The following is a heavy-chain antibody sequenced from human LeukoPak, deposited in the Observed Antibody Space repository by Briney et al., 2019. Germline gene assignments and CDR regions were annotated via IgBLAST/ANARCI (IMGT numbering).Heavy chain of an antibody. CDR1: GYTFTSYG. J-gene: IGHJ4*02. V-gene: IGHV1-18*01. CDR3: ARHHSNWNYAPDF. Sequence: ASVKVSCKVSGYTFTSYGISWVRQAPGQGLQWLGWISASNGNTNYAQKFRDRVTMSTDTSTGTAYLDVRSLTSDDTAVYYCARHHSNWNYAPDFWGQGTLVIVSS. CDR2: ISASNGNT. D-gene: IGHD1-7*01.